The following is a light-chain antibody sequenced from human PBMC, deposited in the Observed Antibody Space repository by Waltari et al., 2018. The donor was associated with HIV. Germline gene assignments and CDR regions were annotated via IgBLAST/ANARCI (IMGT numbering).Light chain of an antibody. J-gene: IGLJ1*01. CDR3: SSYAGSNNFGV. V-gene: IGLV2-8*01. CDR2: EVS. Sequence: QSALTQPPSASGSPGQSVTISCTGTSRDVGGYNYVSWYQQHPGKAPKLMIYEVSKRPSGVPYRFSGSKSGNTASLTVSGLQAEDEADYYCSSYAGSNNFGVFGTGTKVTVL. CDR1: SRDVGGYNY.